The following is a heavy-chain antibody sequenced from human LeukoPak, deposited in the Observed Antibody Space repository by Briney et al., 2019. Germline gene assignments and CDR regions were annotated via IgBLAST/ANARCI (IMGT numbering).Heavy chain of an antibody. J-gene: IGHJ6*03. D-gene: IGHD6-6*01. CDR2: ISAYNGNT. V-gene: IGHV1-18*01. CDR1: GYTFTSYG. Sequence: ASVKVSCKASGYTFTSYGISWVRQAPGQGLEWMGWISAYNGNTNYAQKLQGRVTMTTDTSTTTAYMELRSLRSDDTAVYYCARLIQQLDYYYYYMDVWGKGTTVTISS. CDR3: ARLIQQLDYYYYYMDV.